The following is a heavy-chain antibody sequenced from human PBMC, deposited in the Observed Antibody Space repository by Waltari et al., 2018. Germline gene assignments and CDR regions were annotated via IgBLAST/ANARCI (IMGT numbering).Heavy chain of an antibody. J-gene: IGHJ4*02. CDR2: IYPDDSDT. Sequence: EVQLVQSGAEVKKPGESLKISCKGSGYSFTSYWIGWVRQMPGKGLEWMGIIYPDDSDTRSSPSFQGQVTISADKSISTAYLQWSSLKASDTAMYYCARRAYSSSWYFDFWGRGILVTVSS. V-gene: IGHV5-51*01. CDR3: ARRAYSSSWYFDF. D-gene: IGHD6-13*01. CDR1: GYSFTSYW.